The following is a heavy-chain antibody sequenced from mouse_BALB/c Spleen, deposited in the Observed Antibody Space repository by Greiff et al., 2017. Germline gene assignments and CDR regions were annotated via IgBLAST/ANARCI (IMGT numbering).Heavy chain of an antibody. D-gene: IGHD2-1*01. CDR1: GFTFSSYA. J-gene: IGHJ2*01. V-gene: IGHV5-9-1*01. CDR3: ARWDGNYLDY. Sequence: EVMLVESGGGLVKPGGSLKLSCAASGFTFSSYAMSWVRQTPEKRLEWVATISSGGSYTYYPDSVKGRFTISRDNAKNTLYLQMSSLRSEDTAMYYCARWDGNYLDYWGQGTTLTVSS. CDR2: ISSGGSYT.